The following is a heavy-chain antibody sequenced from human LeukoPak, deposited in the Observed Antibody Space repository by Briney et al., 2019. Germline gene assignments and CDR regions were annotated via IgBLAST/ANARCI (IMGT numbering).Heavy chain of an antibody. V-gene: IGHV4-30-4*01. D-gene: IGHD3-22*01. CDR2: SYYSGST. Sequence: SQTLSLTCTVSGGSISSGDYYWSWIRQPPGKGLEWFGYSYYSGSTYYNPSLKSLVTISVDTSKNQFSLKLSSVTAADTAVYYCARGLYRGYYDSSGYYYVWFDPWGQGTLVTVSS. CDR3: ARGLYRGYYDSSGYYYVWFDP. J-gene: IGHJ5*02. CDR1: GGSISSGDYY.